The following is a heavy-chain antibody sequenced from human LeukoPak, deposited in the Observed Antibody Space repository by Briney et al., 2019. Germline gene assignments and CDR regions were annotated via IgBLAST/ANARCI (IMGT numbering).Heavy chain of an antibody. Sequence: SVKVSYKASGGTFSSYAISWVRQAPGQGLEWMGGIIPIFGTANYAQKFQGRVTITADKSTSTAYMELSSLRSEDTAVYYCARSKSDIVLMVYALNYYYYYMDVWGKGTTVTVSS. V-gene: IGHV1-69*06. CDR1: GGTFSSYA. CDR2: IIPIFGTA. J-gene: IGHJ6*03. D-gene: IGHD2-8*01. CDR3: ARSKSDIVLMVYALNYYYYYMDV.